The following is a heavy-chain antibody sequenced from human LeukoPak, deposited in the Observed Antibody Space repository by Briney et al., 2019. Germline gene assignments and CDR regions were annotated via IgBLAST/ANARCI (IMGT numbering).Heavy chain of an antibody. Sequence: GGSLRLSCAASGFAFSSNWMHWVRQTPGKGLVWVSRINSGGSGTSYADSVEGRFTISRDNAKNTLYLQMYSLKGEDTAVYYCATSLGPLTEYWGQGTLVTVSS. CDR2: INSGGSGT. CDR3: ATSLGPLTEY. D-gene: IGHD7-27*01. CDR1: GFAFSSNW. V-gene: IGHV3-74*01. J-gene: IGHJ4*02.